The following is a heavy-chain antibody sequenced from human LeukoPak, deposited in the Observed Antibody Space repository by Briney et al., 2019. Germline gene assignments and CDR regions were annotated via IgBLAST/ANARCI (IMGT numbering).Heavy chain of an antibody. D-gene: IGHD4-17*01. CDR1: GYTFTSNG. V-gene: IGHV1-18*01. J-gene: IGHJ1*01. CDR2: ISACNGNT. CDR3: ARDYGKD. Sequence: ASVTLSFTGTGYTFTSNGISWMRQAPGQGIERMGWISACNGNTNYAQKLQGRGTITTDTATSTDYSQLLSLRSADTTAYYCARDYGKDWGQGALVTVSS.